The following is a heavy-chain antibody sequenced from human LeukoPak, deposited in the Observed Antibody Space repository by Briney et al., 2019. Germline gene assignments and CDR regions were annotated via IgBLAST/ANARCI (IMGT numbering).Heavy chain of an antibody. CDR2: VYYSGRT. J-gene: IGHJ4*01. V-gene: IGHV4-39*01. CDR3: ARAIGFDDSGRYYPDY. CDR1: GGSISRSDYY. D-gene: IGHD3-10*01. Sequence: SDTLSLTCTVSGGSISRSDYYWGWIRQPPGKGPEWIGSVYYSGRTYYNPSLKSQVTISVDTSKNQFSLKVSSVAAADTAVYFCARAIGFDDSGRYYPDYWGQGTLVSVSS.